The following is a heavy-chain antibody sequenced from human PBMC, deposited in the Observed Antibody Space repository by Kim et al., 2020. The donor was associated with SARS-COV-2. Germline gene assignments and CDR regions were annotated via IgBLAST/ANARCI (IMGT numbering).Heavy chain of an antibody. V-gene: IGHV4-61*08. J-gene: IGHJ4*02. CDR1: GGSVSSGDYF. Sequence: SETLSLTCTVSGGSVSSGDYFWSWIRQPPGKGLEWLGYVYFTGSTKCNPSLESRLTMSLDMSKNQFSLELTSVTAADTAVYYCARYPGTHNPDPHSWGQGTLVTVSS. CDR3: ARYPGTHNPDPHS. CDR2: VYFTGST. D-gene: IGHD1-1*01.